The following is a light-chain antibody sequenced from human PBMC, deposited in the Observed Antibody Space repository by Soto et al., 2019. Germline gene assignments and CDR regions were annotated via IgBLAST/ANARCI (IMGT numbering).Light chain of an antibody. CDR3: QSYDSSLSGVV. J-gene: IGLJ2*01. Sequence: QSVLTQPPSVSGAPGQRVTISYTGSSSNIGAGFDVHWYHQLPGTAPKLLIYGNTNRPSGVPDRFSGSKSGTSASLAITGLQAEDEADYYCQSYDSSLSGVVFGGGTKLTVL. V-gene: IGLV1-40*01. CDR1: SSNIGAGFD. CDR2: GNT.